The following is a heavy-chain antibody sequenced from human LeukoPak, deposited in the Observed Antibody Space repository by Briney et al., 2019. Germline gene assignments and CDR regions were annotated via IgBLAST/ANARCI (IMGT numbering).Heavy chain of an antibody. CDR1: GYIFTSYD. D-gene: IGHD3-16*01. CDR3: ASGLRVLMGGDYYYYTDV. Sequence: ASVKVSCKASGYIFTSYDINWVRQATGQGLEWMGWMNPNSGNTGYAQNFQGRVTMTRNTSISTAYMELSSLRSEDTAVYYCASGLRVLMGGDYYYYTDVWGKGTTVTVSS. V-gene: IGHV1-8*01. J-gene: IGHJ6*03. CDR2: MNPNSGNT.